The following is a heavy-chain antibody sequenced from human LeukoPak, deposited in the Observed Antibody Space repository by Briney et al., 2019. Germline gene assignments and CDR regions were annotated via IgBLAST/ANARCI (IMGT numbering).Heavy chain of an antibody. Sequence: LTPSETMSLTCAVYIGSFSDYCWSWIRQPPGKGLEWIGEINHSGSTNYNPSFQSRVTISVNTSKNQFSLKLSSVTAADTAIYYCARGRGGSVVVPAAMRFGWFDPWGQGTLVTVSS. CDR3: ARGRGGSVVVPAAMRFGWFDP. J-gene: IGHJ5*02. CDR2: INHSGST. V-gene: IGHV4-34*01. D-gene: IGHD2-2*01. CDR1: IGSFSDYC.